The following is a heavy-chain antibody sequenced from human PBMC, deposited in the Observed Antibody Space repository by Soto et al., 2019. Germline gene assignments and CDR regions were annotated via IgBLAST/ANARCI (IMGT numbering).Heavy chain of an antibody. Sequence: QVQLQESDPGLVQPSETLSLTCTVSGGSISSYYWSWIRQPPGKGLEWIGYIYYSGSTNYNPSLKSRVTISVDTSKNQFSLKLSSVTAADTAVYYCARRWGTSFDFWGQGTLVTVSS. CDR1: GGSISSYY. CDR2: IYYSGST. V-gene: IGHV4-59*01. J-gene: IGHJ4*02. D-gene: IGHD7-27*01. CDR3: ARRWGTSFDF.